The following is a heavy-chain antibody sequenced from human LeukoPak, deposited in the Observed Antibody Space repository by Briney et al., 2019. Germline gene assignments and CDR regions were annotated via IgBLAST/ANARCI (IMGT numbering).Heavy chain of an antibody. J-gene: IGHJ4*02. D-gene: IGHD3-10*01. CDR1: GGSVSSGSYY. Sequence: SETLSLTCTVSGGSVSSGSYYWSWTRQPPGKGLEWIGYIYYSGSTNYNPSLKSRVTISVDTSKNQFSLKLSSVTAADTAVYYCARGHGSGSYYFDYWGQGTLVTVSS. CDR3: ARGHGSGSYYFDY. CDR2: IYYSGST. V-gene: IGHV4-61*01.